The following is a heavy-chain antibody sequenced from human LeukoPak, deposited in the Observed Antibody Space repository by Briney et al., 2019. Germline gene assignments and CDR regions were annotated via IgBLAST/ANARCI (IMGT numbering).Heavy chain of an antibody. Sequence: ASVKVSCKASGYTFTSYDINWVRPATGQGLEWMGWMNPNSGNTGYAQKFQGRVTMTRNTSISTAYMELSSLRSEDTAVYYCARGSHYYDSSGARYWGQGTLVTVSS. CDR3: ARGSHYYDSSGARY. D-gene: IGHD3-22*01. J-gene: IGHJ4*02. CDR2: MNPNSGNT. CDR1: GYTFTSYD. V-gene: IGHV1-8*01.